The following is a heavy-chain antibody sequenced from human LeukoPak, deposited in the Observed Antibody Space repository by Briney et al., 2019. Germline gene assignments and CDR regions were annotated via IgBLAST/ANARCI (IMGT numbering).Heavy chain of an antibody. V-gene: IGHV3-30*04. CDR2: ISYDGSNK. Sequence: GGSLRLSCAASGFTFSSYAMHWVRQAPGKGLEWVAVISYDGSNKYYADSVKGRFTISRDNSKNTLYLQMNSLRAEDTAVYYCARAPAAYSSSWYSQGPDYWGQGTLVTVSS. CDR1: GFTFSSYA. D-gene: IGHD6-13*01. CDR3: ARAPAAYSSSWYSQGPDY. J-gene: IGHJ4*02.